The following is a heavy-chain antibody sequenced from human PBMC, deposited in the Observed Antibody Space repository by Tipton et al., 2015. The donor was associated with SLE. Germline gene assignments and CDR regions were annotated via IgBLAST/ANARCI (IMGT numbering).Heavy chain of an antibody. Sequence: QVQLVQSGAEVKKPGASVKVSCKASPYTFTTYGVSWVRQAPGQGLEWVAFIRYDVNDKYYADSVKGRFTISRDNSNNTLFLQMNNLRAEDTAVYYCAKGPGYYNSNTESFDIWGQGTMVTVSS. CDR2: IRYDVNDK. CDR1: PYTFTTYG. D-gene: IGHD2/OR15-2a*01. J-gene: IGHJ3*02. V-gene: IGHV3-30*02. CDR3: AKGPGYYNSNTESFDI.